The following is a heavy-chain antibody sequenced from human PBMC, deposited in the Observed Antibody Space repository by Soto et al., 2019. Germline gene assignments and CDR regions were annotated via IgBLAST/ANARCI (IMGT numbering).Heavy chain of an antibody. Sequence: QVQLVESGGGLVKPGGSLRLSCAASGFTFSDYYMSWIRQAPAKGLEWVSYISSSSSYTNYADSVKGRFTISRDNAKNALYQQMNSLRAEDTAVYYCARPSSFFDSYYFAYWGQGTLVTVSS. D-gene: IGHD3-9*01. CDR1: GFTFSDYY. CDR3: ARPSSFFDSYYFAY. CDR2: ISSSSSYT. J-gene: IGHJ4*02. V-gene: IGHV3-11*05.